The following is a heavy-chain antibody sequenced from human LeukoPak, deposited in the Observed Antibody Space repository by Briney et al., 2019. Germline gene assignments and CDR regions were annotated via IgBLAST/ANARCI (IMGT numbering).Heavy chain of an antibody. D-gene: IGHD5-18*01. CDR3: VRDDSYGGYWYFDL. CDR2: IKQDGSEK. CDR1: GFSFSSYW. V-gene: IGHV3-7*01. J-gene: IGHJ2*01. Sequence: GGSLRLSCAASGFSFSSYWMSWVRQAPGKGLEWVANIKQDGSEKYYVDSVKGRFTISRDNAKNSLYLQMNSLRAEDTAVYYCVRDDSYGGYWYFDLWGRGTLVTVSS.